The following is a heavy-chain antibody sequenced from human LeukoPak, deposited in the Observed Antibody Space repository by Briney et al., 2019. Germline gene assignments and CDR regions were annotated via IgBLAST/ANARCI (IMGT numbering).Heavy chain of an antibody. V-gene: IGHV3-48*03. CDR1: GFTFSSYE. Sequence: GGSVRLSCVDSGFTFSSYEIIWVRQAPGKGLEWVSYISSSGSTIYYADSVKGRFTISRDNAKNSLYLQMNSLRAEDTAVYYCAELGITMIGGVWGKGTTVTISS. CDR3: AELGITMIGGV. CDR2: ISSSGSTI. D-gene: IGHD3-10*02. J-gene: IGHJ6*03.